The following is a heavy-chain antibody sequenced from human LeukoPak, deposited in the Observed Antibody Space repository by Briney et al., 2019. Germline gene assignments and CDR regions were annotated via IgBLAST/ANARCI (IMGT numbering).Heavy chain of an antibody. Sequence: VASVKVSCKASGYTFTSYAMNWVRQAPGQGLEWMGRIIPILGIANYAQKFQGRVTITADKSTSTAYMELSSLRSEDTAVYYCSLTRTVALFDPWGQGTLATVSS. CDR2: IIPILGIA. V-gene: IGHV1-69*04. D-gene: IGHD1-14*01. CDR3: SLTRTVALFDP. J-gene: IGHJ5*02. CDR1: GYTFTSYA.